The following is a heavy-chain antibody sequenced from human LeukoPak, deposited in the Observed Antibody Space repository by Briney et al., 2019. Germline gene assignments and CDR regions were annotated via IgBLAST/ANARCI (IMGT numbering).Heavy chain of an antibody. CDR1: GGSFSGYY. J-gene: IGHJ4*02. D-gene: IGHD6-13*01. CDR2: INHSGST. CDR3: ASGYSSSYGY. V-gene: IGHV4-34*01. Sequence: PSETLSLTCAVYGGSFSGYYWSWIRQPPGKGLEWIGEINHSGSTNYNPSLKSRVTISVDTSKNQFSLKLSSVTAADTAVYYCASGYSSSYGYRGQGTLVTVSS.